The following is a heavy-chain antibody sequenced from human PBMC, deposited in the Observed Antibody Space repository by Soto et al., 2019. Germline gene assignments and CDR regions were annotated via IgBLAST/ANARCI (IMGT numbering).Heavy chain of an antibody. CDR3: ASSLTIFGVVRTPLYLDY. Sequence: VASVKVSCKASGYTFTSYGISWVRQAPGQGLEWMGWISAYNGNTNYAQKLQGRVTMTTDTSTSTAYTELRSLRSDDTAVYYCASSLTIFGVVRTPLYLDYWGQGTLVTVSS. CDR2: ISAYNGNT. V-gene: IGHV1-18*01. J-gene: IGHJ4*02. D-gene: IGHD3-3*01. CDR1: GYTFTSYG.